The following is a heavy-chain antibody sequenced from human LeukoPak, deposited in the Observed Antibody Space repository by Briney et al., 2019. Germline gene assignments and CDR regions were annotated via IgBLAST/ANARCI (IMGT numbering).Heavy chain of an antibody. CDR3: TTAAGYNYGQY. Sequence: PGGSLRLSCAASGFVFRSYAMSWVRQAPGKGLEWVSGISSSGGSTYHADSVRGRFTISRDNSKSTQYLQMNSLRAEDTAIYYCTTAAGYNYGQYWGQGTLVTVSS. CDR2: ISSSGGST. D-gene: IGHD5-18*01. J-gene: IGHJ4*02. CDR1: GFVFRSYA. V-gene: IGHV3-23*01.